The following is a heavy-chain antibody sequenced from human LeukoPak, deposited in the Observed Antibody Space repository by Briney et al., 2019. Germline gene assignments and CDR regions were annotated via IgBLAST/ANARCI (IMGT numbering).Heavy chain of an antibody. CDR1: GFTFSTCG. Sequence: PGGSLRLSCAASGFTFSTCGMHWVRQAPGKGLEWAAFIQYDGSNIDYADSVKGRFTVSRDNSKNTLYLQMNSLRAEDTAVYYCAKDFSRSGYDFWREIGAFDIWGQGTMVTVAS. D-gene: IGHD3-3*01. V-gene: IGHV3-30*02. CDR3: AKDFSRSGYDFWREIGAFDI. J-gene: IGHJ3*02. CDR2: IQYDGSNI.